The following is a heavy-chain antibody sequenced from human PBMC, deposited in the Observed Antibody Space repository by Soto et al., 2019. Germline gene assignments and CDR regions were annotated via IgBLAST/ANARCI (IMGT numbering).Heavy chain of an antibody. CDR1: GYTFTSYA. CDR3: ASSLTGPAAIGY. Sequence: QVQLVQSGAEVKKPGASVKVSCKASGYTFTSYAMHWVRQAHGQRLEWMGWINAGNGNTKYSQKFQGRVTITRDTSASAAYMELSSLRSEDTAVYYCASSLTGPAAIGYWGQGALVTVSS. V-gene: IGHV1-3*01. J-gene: IGHJ4*02. CDR2: INAGNGNT. D-gene: IGHD2-2*02.